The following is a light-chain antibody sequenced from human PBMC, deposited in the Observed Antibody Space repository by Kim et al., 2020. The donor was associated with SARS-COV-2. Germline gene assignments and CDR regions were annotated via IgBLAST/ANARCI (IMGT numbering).Light chain of an antibody. Sequence: SYELTQPPSVSVSPGQTATIACFGDALGRKSASWYQQKAGQSPVLVIYEDSKRPSGIPDRFSGSNFGNTATLTISGTQTVDEGDYYCQVWDSASYVFGTGTKVTVL. CDR3: QVWDSASYV. CDR1: ALGRKS. CDR2: EDS. J-gene: IGLJ1*01. V-gene: IGLV3-1*01.